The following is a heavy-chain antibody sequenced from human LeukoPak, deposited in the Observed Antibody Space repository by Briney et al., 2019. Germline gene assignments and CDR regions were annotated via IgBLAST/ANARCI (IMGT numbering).Heavy chain of an antibody. V-gene: IGHV3-21*01. Sequence: PGGSLRLSCAASGFPFSSYSTNWVRQAPGKGLEWVSSITSSSSYIYYADSVKGRFTISRDNAKNSLYLQMNSLRAEDTAVYYCARDWSSVDTAVAYYFDFWGQGTLVTVSS. J-gene: IGHJ4*02. D-gene: IGHD5-18*01. CDR2: ITSSSSYI. CDR1: GFPFSSYS. CDR3: ARDWSSVDTAVAYYFDF.